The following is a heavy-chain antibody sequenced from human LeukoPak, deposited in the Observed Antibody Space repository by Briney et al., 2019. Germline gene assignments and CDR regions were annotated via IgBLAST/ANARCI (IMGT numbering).Heavy chain of an antibody. CDR2: IYHSGST. V-gene: IGHV4-59*01. CDR3: ARGGGYASPIGY. CDR1: GGSISTYY. Sequence: SETLSLTCAVYGGSISTYYWSWIRQPPGKGLEWIGYIYHSGSTNYNPSLKSRVTISVDTSKNQFSLKLSSVTAADTAVYYCARGGGYASPIGYWGQGALVTVSS. D-gene: IGHD5-12*01. J-gene: IGHJ4*02.